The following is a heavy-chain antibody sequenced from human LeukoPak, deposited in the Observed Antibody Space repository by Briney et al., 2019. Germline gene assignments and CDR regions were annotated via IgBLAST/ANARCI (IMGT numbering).Heavy chain of an antibody. CDR2: IYHAGTT. CDR1: GASISSSNW. V-gene: IGHV4-4*02. J-gene: IGHJ4*02. D-gene: IGHD2-2*01. CDR3: MRIYCSNTRCHYFDY. Sequence: PSGTLSLTCAVSGASISSSNWWGWARQPPGKGLEWSGEIYHAGTTNYNPSLESRVTISVDNSKNQFSLKLTSVTAADTAVYYCMRIYCSNTRCHYFDYWGQGTLVTVSS.